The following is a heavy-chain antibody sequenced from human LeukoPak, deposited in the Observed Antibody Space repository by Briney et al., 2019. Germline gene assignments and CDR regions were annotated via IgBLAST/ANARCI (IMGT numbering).Heavy chain of an antibody. D-gene: IGHD3-22*01. CDR1: GGSISSSSYY. CDR2: IYYSGST. V-gene: IGHV4-39*07. Sequence: SETLSLTCTVSGGSISSSSYYWGWIRQPPGKGLEWIGSIYYSGSTYYNPSLKSRVTISVDTSKNQFSLKLSSVTAADTAVYYCARGNATMIVVVIAGDDAFDIWGQGTMVTVSS. CDR3: ARGNATMIVVVIAGDDAFDI. J-gene: IGHJ3*02.